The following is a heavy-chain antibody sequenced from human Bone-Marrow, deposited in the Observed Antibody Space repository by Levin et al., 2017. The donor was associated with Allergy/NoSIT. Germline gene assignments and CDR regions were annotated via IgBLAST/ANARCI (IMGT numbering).Heavy chain of an antibody. V-gene: IGHV3-9*01. J-gene: IGHJ4*02. CDR1: GFTFDDYA. CDR2: ISWNSGSI. CDR3: AKDIDY. Sequence: LSLTCAASGFTFDDYAMHWVRQAPGKGLEWVSGISWNSGSIGYADSVKGRFTISRDNAKNSLYLQMNSLRAEDTALYYCAKDIDYWGQGTLVTVSS.